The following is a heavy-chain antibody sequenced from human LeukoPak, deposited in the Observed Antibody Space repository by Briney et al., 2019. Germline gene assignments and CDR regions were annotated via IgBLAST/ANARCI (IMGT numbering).Heavy chain of an antibody. D-gene: IGHD5-18*01. V-gene: IGHV1-24*01. CDR1: GYTLTELS. CDR2: FDPEDGET. J-gene: IGHJ4*02. Sequence: ASVKVSCKVSGYTLTELSMHWVRQAPGKGLEWMGGFDPEDGETIYAQKFQGRVTMTEDTSTDTAYMELSSLRSEDTAVYYCATASGGTTATNAENLQKRKNLLDYWGQGTLVTVSS. CDR3: ATASGGTTATNAENLQKRKNLLDY.